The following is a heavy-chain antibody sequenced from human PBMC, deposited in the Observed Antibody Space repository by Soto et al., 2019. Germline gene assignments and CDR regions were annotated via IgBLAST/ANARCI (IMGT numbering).Heavy chain of an antibody. V-gene: IGHV3-7*01. J-gene: IGHJ6*03. CDR2: IKQDGSEK. Sequence: GGSLRLSCAASGFIFRDYWMTWVRQAPGKGLEWVANIKQDGSEKFHVDSVKGRFTISRDNAKNSLFLQMDNLRAEDTAVYYCLRWYSFHYYFYYYMDVWGKGTTVTVSS. CDR1: GFIFRDYW. CDR3: LRWYSFHYYFYYYMDV. D-gene: IGHD6-13*01.